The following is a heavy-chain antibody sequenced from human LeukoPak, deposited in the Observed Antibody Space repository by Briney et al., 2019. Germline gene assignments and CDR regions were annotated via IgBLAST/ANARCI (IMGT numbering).Heavy chain of an antibody. V-gene: IGHV5-51*01. CDR3: ARQDAGSYGYFAY. CDR1: GYSFTSYW. Sequence: KHGESLKISCKGSGYSFTSYWIGWVRQMPGKGLEWMGIIYPGDSDTRFSPSFQGQATISADKSISTAYLQWSSLKASDTAMYYCARQDAGSYGYFAYWGQGTLVTVSS. D-gene: IGHD5-18*01. J-gene: IGHJ4*02. CDR2: IYPGDSDT.